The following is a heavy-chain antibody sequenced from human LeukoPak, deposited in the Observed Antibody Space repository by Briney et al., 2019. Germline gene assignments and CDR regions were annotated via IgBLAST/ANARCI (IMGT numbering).Heavy chain of an antibody. CDR3: ARGGRARLDY. J-gene: IGHJ4*02. D-gene: IGHD1-26*01. V-gene: IGHV4-34*01. CDR1: GGSFSGYY. CDR2: INHSGST. Sequence: SEPLSLTCAVYGGSFSGYYWSWIRQPPGKGLEWIGEINHSGSTNYNPSLKSRVTISVDTSKNQFSLKLSSVTAADTAVYYCARGGRARLDYWGQGTLVTVSS.